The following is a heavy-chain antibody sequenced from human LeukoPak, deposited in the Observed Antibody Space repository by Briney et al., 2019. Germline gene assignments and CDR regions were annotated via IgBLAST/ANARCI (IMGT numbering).Heavy chain of an antibody. Sequence: GASVKVSCKASGYTFTGYYMHWVRQAPGQGLEWMGWINPNSGGTNYAQKLQGRVTMTTDTSTSTAYMELRSLRSDDTAVYYCARDEYYYDSSGYYYEGHFDYWGQGTLVTVSS. CDR1: GYTFTGYY. V-gene: IGHV1-2*02. CDR2: INPNSGGT. D-gene: IGHD3-22*01. J-gene: IGHJ4*02. CDR3: ARDEYYYDSSGYYYEGHFDY.